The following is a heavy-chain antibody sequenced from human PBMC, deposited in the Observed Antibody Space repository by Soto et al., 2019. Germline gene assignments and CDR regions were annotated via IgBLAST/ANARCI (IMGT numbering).Heavy chain of an antibody. CDR1: GFTFSSYS. V-gene: IGHV3-48*02. D-gene: IGHD6-19*01. CDR2: ISSSSSTI. CDR3: ARDGWGGIPDYYGMDV. J-gene: IGHJ6*02. Sequence: GGSLRLSCAASGFTFSSYSMNWVRQAPGKGLEWVSYISSSSSTIYYADSVKGRFTISRDNAKNSLYLQMNSLRDEDTAVYYCARDGWGGIPDYYGMDVWGQGTTVTVSS.